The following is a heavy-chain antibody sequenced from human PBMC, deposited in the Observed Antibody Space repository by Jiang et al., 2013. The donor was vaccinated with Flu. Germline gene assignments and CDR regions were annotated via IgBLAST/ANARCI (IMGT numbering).Heavy chain of an antibody. CDR1: GGTHYTFG. CDR3: ARGPXRYCNYGSCYAGLDY. V-gene: IGHV1-69*01. CDR2: IIPSFGTA. J-gene: IGHJ4*02. Sequence: GAEVKKPGSSVKVSCKASGGTHYTFGITWVRQAPGQGLEWMGGIIPSFGTANFAQKFQGRVTITADESRSTAHMELSSLKSDDTAVYYCARGPXRYCNYGSCYAGLDYWGQGTLITVSS. D-gene: IGHD3-10*01.